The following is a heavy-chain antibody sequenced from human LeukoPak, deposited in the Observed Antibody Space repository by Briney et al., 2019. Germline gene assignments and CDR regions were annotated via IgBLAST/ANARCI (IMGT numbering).Heavy chain of an antibody. Sequence: GGSLRLSCAASGFTFSTYWMTWVRQAPGKGLEWVAFIRYDGSNKYYADSVKGRFTISRDNSKNTLYLQMNSLRAEDTAVYYCAKDRDYYYYMDVWGKGTTVTVSS. J-gene: IGHJ6*03. CDR2: IRYDGSNK. CDR1: GFTFSTYW. CDR3: AKDRDYYYYMDV. V-gene: IGHV3-30*02.